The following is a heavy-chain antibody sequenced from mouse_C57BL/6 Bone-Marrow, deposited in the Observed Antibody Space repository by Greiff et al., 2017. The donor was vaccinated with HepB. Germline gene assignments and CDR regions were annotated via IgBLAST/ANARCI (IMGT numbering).Heavy chain of an antibody. CDR3: VRDYYGSSYTSYWYFDV. J-gene: IGHJ1*03. CDR2: IRSKSNNYAT. CDR1: GFSFNTYA. V-gene: IGHV10-1*01. Sequence: GGGLVQPKGSLKLSCAASGFSFNTYAMNWVRQAPGKGLEWVARIRSKSNNYATYYADSVKDRFTISRDDSESMLYLQMNNLKTEDTAMYYCVRDYYGSSYTSYWYFDVWGTGTTVTVSS. D-gene: IGHD1-1*01.